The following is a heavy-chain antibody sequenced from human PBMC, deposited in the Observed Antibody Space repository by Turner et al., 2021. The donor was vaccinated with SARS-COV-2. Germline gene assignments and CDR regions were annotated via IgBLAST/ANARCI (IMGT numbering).Heavy chain of an antibody. CDR3: ARGETIAVAGTQYFDY. Sequence: QVQLVQSGAEVKKPGASVKVSCKASGYTFTGYYMLWVRQAPGQGLEWMGWINPNSGGTNYAQRFQGSVTMTRDTAISTAYMELSRLRSDDTAVYYCARGETIAVAGTQYFDYWGQGTLVTVS. CDR1: GYTFTGYY. V-gene: IGHV1-2*02. CDR2: INPNSGGT. D-gene: IGHD6-19*01. J-gene: IGHJ4*02.